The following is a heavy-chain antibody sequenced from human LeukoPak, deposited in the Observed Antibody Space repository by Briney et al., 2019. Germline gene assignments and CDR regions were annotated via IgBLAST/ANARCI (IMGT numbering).Heavy chain of an antibody. V-gene: IGHV3-53*01. Sequence: GGSLRLSCAASGFTVSSNYMSWVRQAPGKGLEWVSVIYSGGSTYYADSVKGRFTISRDNSKNTLYLQMNSLRAEDTAVYYCARGLRERGAEMFDPWGRGTLVTVSS. J-gene: IGHJ5*02. CDR2: IYSGGST. D-gene: IGHD1-1*01. CDR1: GFTVSSNY. CDR3: ARGLRERGAEMFDP.